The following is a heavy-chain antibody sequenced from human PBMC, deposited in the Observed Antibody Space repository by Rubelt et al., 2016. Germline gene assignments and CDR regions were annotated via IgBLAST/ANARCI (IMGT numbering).Heavy chain of an antibody. CDR3: AKDSRYSGSYWDFDY. CDR2: ISYDGSNK. V-gene: IGHV3-30*04. CDR1: GFTFSSHA. Sequence: VQVLESGGGLVQPGGSLRLSCAASGFTFSSHAMVWVRQAPGKGLEWVAVISYDGSNKYYADSVKGRFTISRDNSKNTLYLQMNSLRAEDTAVYFCAKDSRYSGSYWDFDYWGQGSLVTVSS. D-gene: IGHD1-26*01. J-gene: IGHJ4*02.